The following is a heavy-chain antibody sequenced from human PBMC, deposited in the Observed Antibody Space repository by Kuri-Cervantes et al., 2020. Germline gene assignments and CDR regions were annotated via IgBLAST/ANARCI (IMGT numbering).Heavy chain of an antibody. CDR2: MNPNSGNT. Sequence: ASVKVSCKASGYTFTGYYMHWVRQAPGQGLEWMGWMNPNSGNTGYAQKFQGRVTMTRNTSISTAYMELSSLRSEDTAVYYCARVNGYYYYMDVWGKGTTVTVSS. CDR3: ARVNGYYYYMDV. V-gene: IGHV1-8*02. J-gene: IGHJ6*03. CDR1: GYTFTGYY.